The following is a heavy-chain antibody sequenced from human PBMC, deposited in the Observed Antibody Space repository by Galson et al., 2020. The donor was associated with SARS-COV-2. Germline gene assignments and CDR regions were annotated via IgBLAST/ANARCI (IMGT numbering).Heavy chain of an antibody. D-gene: IGHD3-22*01. CDR1: GFTFSSYG. J-gene: IGHJ6*03. Sequence: QLGQSLKISCAASGFTFSSYGMHWVRQAPGKGLEWVAVIWYDGSNKYYADSVKGRFTISRDNSKNTLYLQMNSLRAEDTAVYYCARAAYYYDSSCYYYPPYYYYYYMDVWGKGTTVTVSS. V-gene: IGHV3-33*01. CDR2: IWYDGSNK. CDR3: ARAAYYYDSSCYYYPPYYYYYYMDV.